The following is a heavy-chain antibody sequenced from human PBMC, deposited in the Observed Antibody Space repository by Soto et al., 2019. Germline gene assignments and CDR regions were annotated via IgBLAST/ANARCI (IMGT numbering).Heavy chain of an antibody. CDR1: GFTFSDYW. V-gene: IGHV3-7*03. J-gene: IGHJ4*02. D-gene: IGHD3-10*01. CDR2: IKEDGSED. Sequence: GGSLRLSCGGSGFTFSDYWMSWVRQAPGKGLEWVANIKEDGSEDYYGDSVKGRFTISRDNAKNSLYLQMNSLRAEDTAVYYCVNLRGSIFRKPLDICGQGTLVTVSS. CDR3: VNLRGSIFRKPLDI.